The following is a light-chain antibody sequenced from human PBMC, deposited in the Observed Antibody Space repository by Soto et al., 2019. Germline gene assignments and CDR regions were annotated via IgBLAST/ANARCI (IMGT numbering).Light chain of an antibody. CDR1: SSNIGSNT. CDR3: AAWDDSLNGPEYV. Sequence: QSALTQPPSASGTPGQRVTISCSGSSSNIGSNTVNWYQQLPGTAPKLLIYSNNQRPSGVPDRFSGSKSGTSASLAISGLQSEDEADYYCAAWDDSLNGPEYVFGTGTKVTVL. J-gene: IGLJ1*01. CDR2: SNN. V-gene: IGLV1-44*01.